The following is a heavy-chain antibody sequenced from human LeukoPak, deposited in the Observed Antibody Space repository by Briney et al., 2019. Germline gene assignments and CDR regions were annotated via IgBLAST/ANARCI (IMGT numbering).Heavy chain of an antibody. D-gene: IGHD2-2*01. CDR2: IYYSGST. Sequence: PSETLSLTCTVSGGSISSGDYYWSWIRQPPGKGLEWIGYIYYSGSTYYNPSLKSRVTISVDTSKNQFSLKLSSVTAADTAVYYCARDRGYCSSTSCYSWFDPWRQGTLVTVSS. CDR3: ARDRGYCSSTSCYSWFDP. CDR1: GGSISSGDYY. V-gene: IGHV4-30-4*08. J-gene: IGHJ5*02.